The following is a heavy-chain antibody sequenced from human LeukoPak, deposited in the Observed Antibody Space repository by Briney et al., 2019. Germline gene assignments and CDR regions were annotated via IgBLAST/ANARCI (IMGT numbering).Heavy chain of an antibody. CDR3: ARGSSSWYYYYYYMDV. CDR2: ISAYNGNT. Sequence: ASVKVSCKASGYTFTSYGISWVRQAPGQGLEWIGWISAYNGNTNYAQKLQGRVTMTTDTSTSTAYMELRSLRSDDTAVYYCARGSSSWYYYYYYMDVWGKGTTVTVSS. J-gene: IGHJ6*03. D-gene: IGHD6-13*01. CDR1: GYTFTSYG. V-gene: IGHV1-18*01.